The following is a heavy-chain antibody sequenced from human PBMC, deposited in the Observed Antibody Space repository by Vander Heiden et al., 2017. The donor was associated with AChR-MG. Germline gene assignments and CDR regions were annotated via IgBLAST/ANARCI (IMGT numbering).Heavy chain of an antibody. D-gene: IGHD3-22*01. CDR3: ARGRVVVTN. CDR1: GFTFSGYW. CDR2: IKQDGSEK. Sequence: EVQLVESGGGLVQPGGSLRPSCAASGFTFSGYWMSWVRQAPGKGLEWVANIKQDGSEKYYVDSVKGRFTISRDNAKNSLYLQMNSLRAEDTAVYYCARGRVVVTNWGQGTLVTVSS. V-gene: IGHV3-7*01. J-gene: IGHJ4*02.